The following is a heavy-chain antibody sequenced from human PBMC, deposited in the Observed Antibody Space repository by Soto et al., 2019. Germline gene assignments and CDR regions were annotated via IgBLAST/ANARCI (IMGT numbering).Heavy chain of an antibody. J-gene: IGHJ6*02. Sequence: EVQLVESGGGLVQPGGSLRLSCAASGFTFSSYSMNWVRQAPGKGLEWVSYISSSSSTIYYADSVKGRYTISRDNAKNSLYLQVNSLRDEDTAVYYCARDGWRQLEYSGMDVWGQGTTVTVSS. D-gene: IGHD6-13*01. CDR3: ARDGWRQLEYSGMDV. CDR2: ISSSSSTI. V-gene: IGHV3-48*02. CDR1: GFTFSSYS.